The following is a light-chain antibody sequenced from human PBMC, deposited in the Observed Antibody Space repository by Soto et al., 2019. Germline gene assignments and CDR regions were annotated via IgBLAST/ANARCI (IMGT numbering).Light chain of an antibody. Sequence: DIQMTQSPSTLSASVGDRVTITCRASQSIKNWLAWYQQKPGEAPKLLIYKASTLESGVPSRFSGSGSGTEFTLTISCLQPDDVATYYCQQYDTYSRTFGQGTKVEIK. V-gene: IGKV1-5*03. J-gene: IGKJ1*01. CDR1: QSIKNW. CDR3: QQYDTYSRT. CDR2: KAS.